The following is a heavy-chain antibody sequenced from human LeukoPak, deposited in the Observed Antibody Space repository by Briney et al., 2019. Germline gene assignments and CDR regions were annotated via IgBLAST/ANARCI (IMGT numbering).Heavy chain of an antibody. CDR1: GYTFTSYD. CDR3: AKAWVYGSGSSAFDI. Sequence: GASVKVSCKASGYTFTSYDINWVRQATGQGLEWMGWMNPNSGNTGYAQKFQGRVTITRNTSINTAYMELSSLRAEDTAVYYCAKAWVYGSGSSAFDIWGQGTMVTVSS. CDR2: MNPNSGNT. D-gene: IGHD3-10*01. J-gene: IGHJ3*02. V-gene: IGHV1-8*03.